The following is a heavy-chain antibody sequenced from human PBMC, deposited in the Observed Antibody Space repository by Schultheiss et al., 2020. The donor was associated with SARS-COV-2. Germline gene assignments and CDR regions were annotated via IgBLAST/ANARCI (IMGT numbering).Heavy chain of an antibody. CDR3: AKATGSIDAFDI. D-gene: IGHD2-8*02. CDR1: GFTFSSYA. V-gene: IGHV3-23*01. CDR2: ISGSGGST. J-gene: IGHJ3*02. Sequence: GGSLRLSCAASGFTFSSYAMHWVRQAPGKGLEWVSAISGSGGSTYYADSVKGRFTISRDNSKNTLYLQMNSLRAEDTAVYYCAKATGSIDAFDIWGQGTMVTVSS.